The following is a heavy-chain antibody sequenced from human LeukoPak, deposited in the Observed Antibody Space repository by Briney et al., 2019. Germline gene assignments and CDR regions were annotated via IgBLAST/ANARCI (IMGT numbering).Heavy chain of an antibody. CDR2: IKQDGSEK. CDR1: GFTFSSYW. V-gene: IGHV3-7*01. CDR3: AREGPYCTNGVCYSRYYFDY. Sequence: GGSLRLSCAASGFTFSSYWMSWVRQAPGKGLEWVANIKQDGSEKYYVDSVKGRFTISRDNAKKSLYLQMNSLRAEDTAVYYCAREGPYCTNGVCYSRYYFDYWGQGTLVTVSS. D-gene: IGHD2-8*01. J-gene: IGHJ4*02.